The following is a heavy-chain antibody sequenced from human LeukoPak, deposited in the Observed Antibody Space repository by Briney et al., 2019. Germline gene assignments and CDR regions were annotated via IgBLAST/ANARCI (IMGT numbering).Heavy chain of an antibody. CDR2: INHSGST. CDR3: ARPRGYSYGPFDY. D-gene: IGHD5-18*01. CDR1: GGSFSGYY. Sequence: SETLSLTCAVYGGSFSGYYWSWIRQPPGKGLEWIGEINHSGSTNYNPSLKSRVTISVDTSKNQFSLKLSSVTAADPAVYYCARPRGYSYGPFDYWGQGTLVTVSS. J-gene: IGHJ4*02. V-gene: IGHV4-34*01.